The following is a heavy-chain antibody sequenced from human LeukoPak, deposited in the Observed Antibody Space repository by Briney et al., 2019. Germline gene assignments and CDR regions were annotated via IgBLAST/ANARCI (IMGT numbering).Heavy chain of an antibody. V-gene: IGHV3-49*04. CDR3: TSEYDNGDDVPPDY. CDR1: GFTFDDYV. J-gene: IGHJ4*02. Sequence: TGGSLRLSCTAFGFTFDDYVMSWVRQAPGKGLEWVNFIRSKAYGGTTEYAASVQGRFTISRDDSKSIAYLQMNSLKTEDTAVYYCTSEYDNGDDVPPDYWGQGTLVTVSS. D-gene: IGHD4-17*01. CDR2: IRSKAYGGTT.